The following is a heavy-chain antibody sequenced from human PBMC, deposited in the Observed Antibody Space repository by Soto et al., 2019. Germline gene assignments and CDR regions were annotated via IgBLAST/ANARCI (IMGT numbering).Heavy chain of an antibody. CDR3: ARDRGYSYGYAMSITFDY. V-gene: IGHV3-23*01. CDR1: GFTFSSCA. CDR2: ISGNGGST. J-gene: IGHJ4*02. D-gene: IGHD5-18*01. Sequence: PGGSLRLSCAASGFTFSSCAMGWVRQAPGKGLEWVSGISGNGGSTYYADSVKGRFTISRDTSKNTLYLQMDSLGAEDTAVYYCARDRGYSYGYAMSITFDYWGQGTLVTVSS.